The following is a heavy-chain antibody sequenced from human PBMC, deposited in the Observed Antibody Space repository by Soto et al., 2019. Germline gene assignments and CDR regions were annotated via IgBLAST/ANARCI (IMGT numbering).Heavy chain of an antibody. V-gene: IGHV3-33*01. CDR1: GFTFSSYG. CDR2: IWYDGSNK. CDR3: ARDYYDSSGYRDDTVDY. D-gene: IGHD3-22*01. Sequence: QVQLVESGGGVVQPGRSLRLSCAASGFTFSSYGMHWVRQAPGKGLEWVAVIWYDGSNKYYADSVKGRFTISRDNSKNTVYLQMNSLRAEDTAVYYCARDYYDSSGYRDDTVDYWGQGTLVTVSS. J-gene: IGHJ4*02.